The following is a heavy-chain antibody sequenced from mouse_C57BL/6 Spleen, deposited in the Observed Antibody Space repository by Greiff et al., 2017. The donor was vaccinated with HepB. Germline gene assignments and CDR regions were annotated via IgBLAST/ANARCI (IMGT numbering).Heavy chain of an antibody. Sequence: VQLQQSGAELVRPGASVTLSCKASGYTFTDYEMHWVKQTPVHGLEWIGAIAPETGGTAYNQKFKGKAILTADKSSSTAYMELRSRTSEDSAVYYCTRGIYYYGSSYYFDYWGQGTTLTVSS. D-gene: IGHD1-1*01. CDR3: TRGIYYYGSSYYFDY. CDR1: GYTFTDYE. CDR2: IAPETGGT. V-gene: IGHV1-15*01. J-gene: IGHJ2*01.